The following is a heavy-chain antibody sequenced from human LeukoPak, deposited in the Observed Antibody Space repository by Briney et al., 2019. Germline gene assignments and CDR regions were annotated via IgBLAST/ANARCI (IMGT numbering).Heavy chain of an antibody. D-gene: IGHD3-3*01. V-gene: IGHV1-18*01. Sequence: ASVKVSCKASGYTFTSYGISWVRQAPGQGLEWMGWISAYNGNTNYAQKLQGRVIMTTDTSTSTAYMELRSLRSDDTAVYYCARDIFYDFWSGPDYWGQGTLVTVSS. CDR1: GYTFTSYG. CDR2: ISAYNGNT. J-gene: IGHJ4*02. CDR3: ARDIFYDFWSGPDY.